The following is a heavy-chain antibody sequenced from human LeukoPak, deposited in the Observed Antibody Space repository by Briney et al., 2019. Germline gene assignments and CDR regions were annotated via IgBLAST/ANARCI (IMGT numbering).Heavy chain of an antibody. Sequence: GGSLRLSCAASGFTFSSYAMSWVRQAPGKGLEWVSAISGSGGSTYYADSVKGRFTISRGNAKNSLYLQMNSLRAEDTAVYYCARDVATISNWFDPWGQGTLVTVSS. J-gene: IGHJ5*02. CDR3: ARDVATISNWFDP. CDR1: GFTFSSYA. D-gene: IGHD5-24*01. CDR2: ISGSGGST. V-gene: IGHV3-23*01.